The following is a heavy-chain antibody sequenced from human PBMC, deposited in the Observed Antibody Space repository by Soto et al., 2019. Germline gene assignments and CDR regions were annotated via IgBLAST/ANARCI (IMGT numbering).Heavy chain of an antibody. CDR3: ARSTATGYYFY. J-gene: IGHJ4*02. CDR1: GYTFTSYG. V-gene: IGHV1-18*01. Sequence: ASVKVSCKTSGYTFTSYGITWLRQAPGQGLEWMGWISGNNGNSNYAQKLQNRVTMTTDASTTTANKELRSLTSDDTAVYFCARSTATGYYFYWGQGTQVTVSS. CDR2: ISGNNGNS. D-gene: IGHD3-9*01.